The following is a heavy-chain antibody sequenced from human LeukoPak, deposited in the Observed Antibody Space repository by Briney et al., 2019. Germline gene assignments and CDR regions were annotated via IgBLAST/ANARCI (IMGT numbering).Heavy chain of an antibody. J-gene: IGHJ4*02. D-gene: IGHD1-26*01. Sequence: PSETLSLTCAVSGGSISSGGYSWSWIRQPPGKGLEWIGYLYHSGSTYYHPSLKSRVTISVDRSKNQFSLKLSSVTAADTAVYYCARGKGAATNWGQGTLVTVSS. CDR2: LYHSGST. V-gene: IGHV4-30-2*01. CDR1: GGSISSGGYS. CDR3: ARGKGAATN.